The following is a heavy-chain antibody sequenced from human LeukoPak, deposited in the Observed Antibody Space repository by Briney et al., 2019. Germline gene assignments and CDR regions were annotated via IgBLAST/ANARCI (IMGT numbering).Heavy chain of an antibody. J-gene: IGHJ3*02. CDR2: IYTSGST. Sequence: SETLSLTCTVSGGSISSYYWSWIRQPAGKGLEWIGRIYTSGSTNYNPSFKSRVTMSVDTSKNQLSLKSSPVTAADTAVYYCARDFGSGWYGSFDIWGQGTMVTVSS. CDR3: ARDFGSGWYGSFDI. D-gene: IGHD6-13*01. V-gene: IGHV4-4*07. CDR1: GGSISSYY.